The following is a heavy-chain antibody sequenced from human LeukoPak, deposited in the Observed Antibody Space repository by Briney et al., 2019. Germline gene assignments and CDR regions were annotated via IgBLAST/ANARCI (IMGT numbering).Heavy chain of an antibody. CDR1: GGSITRSTDY. Sequence: SETLSLTCTVSGGSITRSTDYWGWIRQPPGKGLEWIGSINYSGSTYYNPSLKSRVTISVDTSKNQFSLKLNSVTVADTAVYYCARGSRGYSYGWGQGTLVTVSS. J-gene: IGHJ4*02. V-gene: IGHV4-39*01. CDR2: INYSGST. CDR3: ARGSRGYSYG. D-gene: IGHD5-18*01.